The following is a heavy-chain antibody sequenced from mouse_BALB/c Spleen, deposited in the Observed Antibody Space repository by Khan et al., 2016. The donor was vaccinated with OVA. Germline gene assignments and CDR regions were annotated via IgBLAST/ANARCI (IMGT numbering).Heavy chain of an antibody. J-gene: IGHJ1*01. CDR2: INTYTGEP. CDR1: GYTFTNYG. V-gene: IGHV9-3-1*01. D-gene: IGHD1-1*02. Sequence: QIQLVQSGPELKKPGETVKISCKASGYTFTNYGMNWVKQAPGKGLKWMGWINTYTGEPTYADDFKGRFAFSLETSASTAYLQINNLINEDTATDFCASGGYWYCDVWGAGTTVTVSS. CDR3: ASGGYWYCDV.